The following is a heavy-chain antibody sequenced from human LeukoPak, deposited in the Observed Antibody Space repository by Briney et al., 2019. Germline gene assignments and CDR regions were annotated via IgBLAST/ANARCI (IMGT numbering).Heavy chain of an antibody. CDR3: ARESGSGDYADY. Sequence: SETLSLTCTVSGGSISSSSYYWGWIRQPPGKGLEWIGSIYYSGSTYYNPSLKSRVTISLDTSKNQFSLKLSSVTAADTAVYYCARESGSGDYADYWGQGTLVTVSS. D-gene: IGHD4-17*01. CDR2: IYYSGST. V-gene: IGHV4-39*07. CDR1: GGSISSSSYY. J-gene: IGHJ4*02.